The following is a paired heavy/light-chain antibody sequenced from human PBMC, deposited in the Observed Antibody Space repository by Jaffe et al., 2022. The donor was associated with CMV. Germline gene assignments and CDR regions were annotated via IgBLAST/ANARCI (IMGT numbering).Light chain of an antibody. CDR3: QQSHSPPFT. J-gene: IGKJ5*01. CDR1: QIISNY. Sequence: DIQMTQSPSSLSASIGDTITITCRASQIISNYVNWYQQKPGRAPKLLIYAASSLESGVPSRFSGSGSGTDFTLTIISLEPEDFATYSCQQSHSPPFTFGQGTRLDLK. CDR2: AAS. V-gene: IGKV1-39*01.
Heavy chain of an antibody. CDR1: GFIFSRYS. J-gene: IGHJ6*02. Sequence: EVQLVESGGGLVKPGGSLRLSCAASGFIFSRYSMNWVRQAPGKGLEWVASISSSSSYIYYADSVKGRFTMSRENAKNSLYLQMDSLRAEDTAVYYCARDKYSSGWRGYDHNQYYYYYGMDVWGHGTTVTVSS. CDR2: ISSSSSYI. V-gene: IGHV3-21*01. D-gene: IGHD6-19*01. CDR3: ARDKYSSGWRGYDHNQYYYYYGMDV.